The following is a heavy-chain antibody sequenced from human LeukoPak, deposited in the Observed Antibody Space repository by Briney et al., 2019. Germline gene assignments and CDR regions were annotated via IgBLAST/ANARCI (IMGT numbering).Heavy chain of an antibody. J-gene: IGHJ5*02. CDR2: INPNSGGT. V-gene: IGHV1-2*02. D-gene: IGHD2-15*01. Sequence: GASVKASCKASGYTFTGYYMHWVRQAPGQGLEWMGWINPNSGGTNYAQKFQGRVTMTRDTSISTAYMELSRLRSDDTAVYYCLGYCSGGSCYGEFDPWGQGTLVTVSS. CDR3: LGYCSGGSCYGEFDP. CDR1: GYTFTGYY.